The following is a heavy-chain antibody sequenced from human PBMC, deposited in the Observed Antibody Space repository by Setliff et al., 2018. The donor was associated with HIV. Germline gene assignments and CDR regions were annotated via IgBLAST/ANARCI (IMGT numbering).Heavy chain of an antibody. V-gene: IGHV4-34*01. CDR2: ISHSGTT. Sequence: SETLSLTCVVYGGSFSGYYLSWVRQPPGKGLEWIGEISHSGTTTYSPSLESRVSISPDTSKTQFSLKLNSVTAADTAVYYCARGQPQGGGTYWSAFDIWGQGTMVTVSS. CDR3: ARGQPQGGGTYWSAFDI. J-gene: IGHJ3*02. D-gene: IGHD1-26*01. CDR1: GGSFSGYY.